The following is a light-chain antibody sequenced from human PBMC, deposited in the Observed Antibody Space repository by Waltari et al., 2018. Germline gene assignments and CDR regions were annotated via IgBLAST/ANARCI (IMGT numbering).Light chain of an antibody. CDR1: QSISSY. CDR3: QLSDTSSLT. J-gene: IGKJ4*01. Sequence: DIQMTQSPSSLSASIGDRVTITCRASQSISSYINWYQQKPGKAPKLLIFAASSLQSGVPSRFSGSGSGTDFTLTISSLQPEDFATYYCQLSDTSSLTFGGGTKVEIK. V-gene: IGKV1-39*01. CDR2: AAS.